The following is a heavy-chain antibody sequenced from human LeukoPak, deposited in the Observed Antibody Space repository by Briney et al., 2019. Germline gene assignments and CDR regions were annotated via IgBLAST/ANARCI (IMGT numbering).Heavy chain of an antibody. J-gene: IGHJ4*02. Sequence: PSQTLSLTCTVSGGSISSGSYYWSWIRQPPGKGLEWIGYIYYSGSTNYNPSLKSRVTISVDTSKNQFSLKLSSVTAADTAVYYCARGRSQWQQLLDYWGQGTLVTVSS. D-gene: IGHD6-13*01. CDR3: ARGRSQWQQLLDY. CDR1: GGSISSGSYY. V-gene: IGHV4-61*01. CDR2: IYYSGST.